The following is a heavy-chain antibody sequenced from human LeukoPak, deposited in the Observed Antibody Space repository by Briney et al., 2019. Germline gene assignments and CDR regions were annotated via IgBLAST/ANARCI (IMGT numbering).Heavy chain of an antibody. CDR3: ARGHYDVLAASYKWTPDY. CDR2: ITSGGEYI. CDR1: GFTFNTFN. J-gene: IGHJ4*02. Sequence: GGSLRLSCAASGFTFNTFNMNWVRQAPGKGLGWVSSITSGGEYIYYADSVKGRFTTSRDNAKNSLSLQLTSLRVEDTAVSYCARGHYDVLAASYKWTPDYWGQGTLVTVSS. V-gene: IGHV3-21*01. D-gene: IGHD3-9*01.